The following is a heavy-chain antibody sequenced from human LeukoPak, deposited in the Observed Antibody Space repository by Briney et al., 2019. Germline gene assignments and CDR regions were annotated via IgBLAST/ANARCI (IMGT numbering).Heavy chain of an antibody. D-gene: IGHD3-10*01. Sequence: GAPMKVSCKASGYTFTGLYIHWGRQAPGQRVEWMGWINPDSGGTNYAQKFQGRVTMTRDTSIGTAYLELSTLRADDTAVYYCARVREYYGSGGWFDPWGQGTLVTVSS. J-gene: IGHJ5*02. CDR2: INPDSGGT. V-gene: IGHV1-2*02. CDR1: GYTFTGLY. CDR3: ARVREYYGSGGWFDP.